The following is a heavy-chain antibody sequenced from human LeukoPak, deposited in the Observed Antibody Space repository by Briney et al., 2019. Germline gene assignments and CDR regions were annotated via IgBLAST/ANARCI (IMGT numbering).Heavy chain of an antibody. CDR1: GGSISSGASD. CDR2: INHNGST. J-gene: IGHJ2*01. V-gene: IGHV4-31*03. Sequence: SQTLSLTCTVSGGSISSGASDWGWIRQHPKRGLEWVGYINHNGSTYYNSSLGSRVTMSVDTSKNQFSLKLSSVTAADSAVYYCARAARQGFTMIVVPFFYFDLWGRGTLVTVSS. D-gene: IGHD3-22*01. CDR3: ARAARQGFTMIVVPFFYFDL.